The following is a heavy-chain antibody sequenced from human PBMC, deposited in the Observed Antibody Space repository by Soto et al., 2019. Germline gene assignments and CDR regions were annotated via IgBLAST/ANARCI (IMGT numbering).Heavy chain of an antibody. CDR2: INHSGST. CDR3: ARGLGYCSSTSCYRWFDP. CDR1: GGSFSGYY. D-gene: IGHD2-2*01. Sequence: SETLSLTCAVYGGSFSGYYWSWIRQPPGKGLEWIGEINHSGSTNYNPSLKSRVTISVDTSKNQFSLKLSSVTAADTAVYYCARGLGYCSSTSCYRWFDPWGQGTLVTVSS. J-gene: IGHJ5*02. V-gene: IGHV4-34*01.